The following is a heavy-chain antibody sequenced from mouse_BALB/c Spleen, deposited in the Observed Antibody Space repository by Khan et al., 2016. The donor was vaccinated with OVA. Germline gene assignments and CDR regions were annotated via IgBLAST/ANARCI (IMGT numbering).Heavy chain of an antibody. V-gene: IGHV1-4*01. CDR1: GYTFTSYT. D-gene: IGHD2-14*01. CDR3: VREGAYHRNGGWFAY. CDR2: INPSNGYT. J-gene: IGHJ3*01. Sequence: QVQLKESGAELARPGASVKMSCKASGYTFTSYTIHWIKKRPGQGLEWIGYINPSNGYTNYNQKFKDKATLTTDKSSTTAYLQLSSLTSDDSAVYNCVREGAYHRNGGWFAYWGQGTLVTVSA.